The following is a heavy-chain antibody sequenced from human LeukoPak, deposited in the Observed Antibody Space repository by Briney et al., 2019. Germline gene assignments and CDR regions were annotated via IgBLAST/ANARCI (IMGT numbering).Heavy chain of an antibody. J-gene: IGHJ4*02. CDR3: ARAMAVIYSYGKQDY. D-gene: IGHD5-18*01. CDR2: ITASDGNT. V-gene: IGHV3-23*01. CDR1: GFTFSSYA. Sequence: GGSLRLSCAASGFTFSSYAMSWLRQAPGKGLEWVSSITASDGNTYYADSVKGRFTISRDNSKNTFYLQMNSLRAEDTAVYYCARAMAVIYSYGKQDYWGQGTLVTVSS.